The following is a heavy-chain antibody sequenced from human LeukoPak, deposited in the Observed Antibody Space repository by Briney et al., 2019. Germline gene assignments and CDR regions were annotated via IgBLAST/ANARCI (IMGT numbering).Heavy chain of an antibody. Sequence: GASVKVSCKASGYTFTSYGISWVRQAPGQGLEWMGWISAYNGNTNYAQKLQGRVTMTTDTSTSAAYMELRSLRSDDTAVYYCARVSPAPSYYYDSSGYFDYWGQGALVTVSS. J-gene: IGHJ4*02. CDR1: GYTFTSYG. D-gene: IGHD3-22*01. V-gene: IGHV1-18*01. CDR3: ARVSPAPSYYYDSSGYFDY. CDR2: ISAYNGNT.